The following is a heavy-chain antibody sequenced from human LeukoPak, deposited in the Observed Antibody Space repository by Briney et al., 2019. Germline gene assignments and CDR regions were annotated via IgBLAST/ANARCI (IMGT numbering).Heavy chain of an antibody. J-gene: IGHJ4*02. CDR3: ASRKGSGSYEYYFDY. D-gene: IGHD1-26*01. Sequence: ASVKVSCKASGGTFSSYAISWVRQAPGQGLEWMGRIIPILGIANYAQKFQGRVTITADKSTSTAYMELSSLRSEDTAVYYCASRKGSGSYEYYFDYWGQGTLVTVSS. V-gene: IGHV1-69*04. CDR1: GGTFSSYA. CDR2: IIPILGIA.